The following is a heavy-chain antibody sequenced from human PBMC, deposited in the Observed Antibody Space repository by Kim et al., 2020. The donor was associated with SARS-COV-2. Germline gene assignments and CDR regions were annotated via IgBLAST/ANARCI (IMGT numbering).Heavy chain of an antibody. CDR2: ISAYNGNT. CDR1: GYTFTDYH. Sequence: ASVKVSCKASGYTFTDYHIFWVRQAPGQGLEWMGWISAYNGNTYYAEKFRGRVTMTTDTFTSTVFMELRGLRSDDTAIYYCARDRIGGGAGFDPWGQG. D-gene: IGHD2-15*01. V-gene: IGHV1-18*01. CDR3: ARDRIGGGAGFDP. J-gene: IGHJ5*02.